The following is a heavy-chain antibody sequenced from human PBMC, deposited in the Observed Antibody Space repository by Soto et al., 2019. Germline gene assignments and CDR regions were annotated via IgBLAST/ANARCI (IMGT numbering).Heavy chain of an antibody. CDR2: IKSKTDGGTT. V-gene: IGHV3-15*07. J-gene: IGHJ4*02. CDR1: GFTFSNAW. Sequence: EVQLVESGGGLVKPGGSLRLSCAASGFTFSNAWMNWVRQAPGKGLEWVGRIKSKTDGGTTDYAAPVKGRFTISRDDSKNTLYLQMNSLKTEDTAVYYCTTDSVTFGGVIVNGYWGQGTLVTVSS. CDR3: TTDSVTFGGVIVNGY. D-gene: IGHD3-16*02.